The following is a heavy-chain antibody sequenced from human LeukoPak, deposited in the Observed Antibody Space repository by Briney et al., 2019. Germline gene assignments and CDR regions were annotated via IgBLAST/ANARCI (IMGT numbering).Heavy chain of an antibody. V-gene: IGHV4-31*03. CDR3: ARSHGGNFDY. CDR2: IYYSGST. CDR1: GGSISSGGYY. Sequence: SETLSLTCTVSGGSISSGGYYWSWIRQHPGKGLEWIGYIYYSGSTYYNPSLKSRVTISVDTSKNQFSLKLNSVTAADTAVYYCARSHGGNFDYWGQGTLVTVSS. D-gene: IGHD2-15*01. J-gene: IGHJ4*02.